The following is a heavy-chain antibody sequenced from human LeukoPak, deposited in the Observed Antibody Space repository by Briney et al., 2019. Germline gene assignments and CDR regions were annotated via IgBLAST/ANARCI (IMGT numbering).Heavy chain of an antibody. CDR3: ARVGTAEGTLEDY. J-gene: IGHJ4*02. CDR1: GFTFSSYW. CDR2: IKHDGSEK. D-gene: IGHD6-13*01. Sequence: PGGSLRLSCTASGFTFSSYWMSWVRQPPGKGLEWVANIKHDGSEKYYVDSVKGRFTISRDNAKNSLYLQMNSLRAEDTVVYYCARVGTAEGTLEDYWGQGTLVTVSS. V-gene: IGHV3-7*01.